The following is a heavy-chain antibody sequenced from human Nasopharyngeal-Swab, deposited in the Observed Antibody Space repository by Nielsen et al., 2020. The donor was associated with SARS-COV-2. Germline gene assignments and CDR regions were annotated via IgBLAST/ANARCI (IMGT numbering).Heavy chain of an antibody. CDR3: ARVGVNRYNWNYKGWFDP. D-gene: IGHD1-7*01. CDR2: INHSGST. V-gene: IGHV4-34*01. Sequence: WIRQPPGKGLERIGEINHSGSTNYNPSLKSRVTISVDTSKNQFSLKLSSVTAADTTVYYCARVGVNRYNWNYKGWFDPWGQGTLVTVSS. J-gene: IGHJ5*02.